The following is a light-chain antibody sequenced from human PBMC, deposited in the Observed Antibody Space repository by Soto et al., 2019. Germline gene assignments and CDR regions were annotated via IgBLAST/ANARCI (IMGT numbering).Light chain of an antibody. CDR2: DVS. CDR1: SSDVGGYNY. V-gene: IGLV2-14*01. Sequence: QSALTQPASVSGSPGQSITISCTGTSSDVGGYNYVSWYQQHPGKAPKLMIYDVSNRPSGVSNRFSGSKSCNTASLTISGLQAEEEDDYYCSSYTSSSTLMVFGGGTKLTVL. CDR3: SSYTSSSTLMV. J-gene: IGLJ2*01.